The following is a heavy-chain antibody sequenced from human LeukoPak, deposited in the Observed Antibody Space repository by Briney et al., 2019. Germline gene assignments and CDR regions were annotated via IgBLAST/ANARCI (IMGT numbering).Heavy chain of an antibody. CDR3: ARDPSYFGVVDY. D-gene: IGHD3-3*01. CDR2: ISSSSSYI. J-gene: IGHJ4*02. V-gene: IGHV3-21*01. Sequence: GGSLRLSCAASGFTFSSYSMNWVRQAPGKGLEWVSSISSSSSYIYYADSVKGRFTISRDNAKNTLYLQMNSLRAEDTAVYYCARDPSYFGVVDYWGQGTLVTVSS. CDR1: GFTFSSYS.